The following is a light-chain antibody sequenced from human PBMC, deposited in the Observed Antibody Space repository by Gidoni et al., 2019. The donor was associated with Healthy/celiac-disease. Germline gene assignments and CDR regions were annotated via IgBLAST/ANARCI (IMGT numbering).Light chain of an antibody. CDR2: KDS. Sequence: SYELIQPPSVSVSSGQTARITCSGDALPKPYAYWYQQKPGQAPVLVIYKDSERPSGIPERFSGSSSGTTVTLTISGVQAEDEADYYCQSADSSGTYIWVFGGGTKLTVL. V-gene: IGLV3-25*01. J-gene: IGLJ3*02. CDR1: ALPKPY. CDR3: QSADSSGTYIWV.